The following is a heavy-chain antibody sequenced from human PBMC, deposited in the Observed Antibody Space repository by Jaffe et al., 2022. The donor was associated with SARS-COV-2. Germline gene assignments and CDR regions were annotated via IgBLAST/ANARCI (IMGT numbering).Heavy chain of an antibody. V-gene: IGHV1-69*08. CDR3: ARDELWSGSYSYYYYGMDV. CDR2: IIPILGIA. CDR1: GGTFSSYT. Sequence: QVQLVQSGAEVKKPGSSVKVSCKASGGTFSSYTISWVRQAPGQGLEWMGRIIPILGIANYAQKFQGRVTITADKSTSTAYMELSSLRSEDTAVYYCARDELWSGSYSYYYYGMDVWGQGTTVTVSS. D-gene: IGHD1-26*01. J-gene: IGHJ6*02.